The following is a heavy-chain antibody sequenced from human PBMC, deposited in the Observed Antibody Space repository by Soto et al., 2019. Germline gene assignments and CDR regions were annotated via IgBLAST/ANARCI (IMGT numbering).Heavy chain of an antibody. CDR1: GFSLSSTGVG. Sequence: QITLKESGPTLVKVTQTVTLTCTFSGFSLSSTGVGVGWIRQPPGKAVEGLALINWNDDKRYNPSLKSRLSITKDTSKNHVVITMTNMDAVDTATYYCARSGHNSGFFYYDYWGPGTLVTVSS. CDR2: INWNDDK. D-gene: IGHD3-22*01. CDR3: ARSGHNSGFFYYDY. V-gene: IGHV2-5*01. J-gene: IGHJ4*02.